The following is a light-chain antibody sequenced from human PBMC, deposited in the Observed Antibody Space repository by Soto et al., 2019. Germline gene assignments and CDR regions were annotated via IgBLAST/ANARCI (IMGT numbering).Light chain of an antibody. CDR2: EGT. J-gene: IGLJ3*02. CDR1: SSEFGTYSV. Sequence: QSALTQSASVSGSPGQSITISCTGTSSEFGTYSVVSWYQQHPGKAPKLLIYEGTKRPSGVSNRFSASESGNPASLTISGLQAEDEAVYYCHSYARSTLVFGGGTKLTVL. V-gene: IGLV2-23*01. CDR3: HSYARSTLV.